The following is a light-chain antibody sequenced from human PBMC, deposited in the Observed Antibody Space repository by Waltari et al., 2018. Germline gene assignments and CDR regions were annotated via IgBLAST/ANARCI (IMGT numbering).Light chain of an antibody. V-gene: IGLV2-23*02. CDR2: YVT. J-gene: IGLJ3*02. CDR1: SSNTGDYTL. Sequence: QSALTQPASVSGSPGQSIPTPCTGTSSNTGDYTLVSWFQHHPGKVPQLVMYYVTKRPSGISDRFSGSKSGNTASLTISTLQADDEADYYCCSYSTSGSWMFGGGTKVTVL. CDR3: CSYSTSGSWM.